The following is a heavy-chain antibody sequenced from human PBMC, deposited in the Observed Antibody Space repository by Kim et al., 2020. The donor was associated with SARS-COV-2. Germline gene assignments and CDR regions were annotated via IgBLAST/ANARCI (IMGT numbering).Heavy chain of an antibody. CDR3: ALSSIAAREYLF. Sequence: ASVKVSCKASGYTFTSYGISWVRQAPGQGLEWMGWISAYNGNTNYAQKLQGRVTMTTDTSTSTAYMELRSLRSDDTSVYYCALSSIAAREYLFWGQGTLVTVSS. D-gene: IGHD6-6*01. V-gene: IGHV1-18*01. CDR2: ISAYNGNT. CDR1: GYTFTSYG. J-gene: IGHJ4*02.